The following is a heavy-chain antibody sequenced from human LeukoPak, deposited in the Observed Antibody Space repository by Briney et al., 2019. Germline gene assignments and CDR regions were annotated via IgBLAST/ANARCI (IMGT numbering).Heavy chain of an antibody. D-gene: IGHD2-2*01. V-gene: IGHV1-69*13. Sequence: SVKVSCKASGGTFSSYAISWVRQAPGQGLEWMGGIIPIFGTANYAQKFQGRLTITADESTSTAYMELSSLRSEDTAVYYCARAPQDIVVVPAPFAEYFQHWGQAPWSPSPQ. J-gene: IGHJ1*01. CDR3: ARAPQDIVVVPAPFAEYFQH. CDR1: GGTFSSYA. CDR2: IIPIFGTA.